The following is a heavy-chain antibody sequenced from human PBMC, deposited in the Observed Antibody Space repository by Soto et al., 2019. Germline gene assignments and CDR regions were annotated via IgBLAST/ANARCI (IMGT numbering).Heavy chain of an antibody. Sequence: VGSLRLSCAASGFTFSSYAMHWVRQAPGKGLEWVAVISYDGSNKYYADSVKGRFTISRDNSKNTLYLQMNSLRAEDTAVYYCARDYSSSWYTSYYYYGMDVWGQGTTVTVSS. CDR1: GFTFSSYA. CDR2: ISYDGSNK. J-gene: IGHJ6*02. D-gene: IGHD6-13*01. CDR3: ARDYSSSWYTSYYYYGMDV. V-gene: IGHV3-30-3*01.